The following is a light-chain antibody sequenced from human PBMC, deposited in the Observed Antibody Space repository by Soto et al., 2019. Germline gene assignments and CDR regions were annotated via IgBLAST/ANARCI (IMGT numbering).Light chain of an antibody. V-gene: IGLV7-46*01. J-gene: IGLJ1*01. CDR3: LLSFKGYYV. CDR2: DTT. CDR1: TGAATNGHY. Sequence: QAGLTQDPPLPESPGGPVTLTWGYSTGAATNGHYPYWSQQKPGQAPMTLIYDTTNRHSWTPAQFPGSHLGGNAALTLSGAQPEHEPEYYCLLSFKGYYVLGTGHKVNDL.